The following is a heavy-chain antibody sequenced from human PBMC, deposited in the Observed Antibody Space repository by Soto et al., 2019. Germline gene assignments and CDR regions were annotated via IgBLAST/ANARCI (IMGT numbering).Heavy chain of an antibody. J-gene: IGHJ4*02. CDR1: GGTFNDYT. V-gene: IGHV1-69*01. CDR2: IIPMFGTA. D-gene: IGHD3-22*01. CDR3: ARDGDFYDSSGYYYN. Sequence: QVQLVQSGAEVKKPGSSVKVSCKASGGTFNDYTINWVRQAPGQGLEWMGGIIPMFGTANYAQKFLGRVTITEDESTNTVYMVLSSLRSEDTAVYYCARDGDFYDSSGYYYNWGQGTMVTVSS.